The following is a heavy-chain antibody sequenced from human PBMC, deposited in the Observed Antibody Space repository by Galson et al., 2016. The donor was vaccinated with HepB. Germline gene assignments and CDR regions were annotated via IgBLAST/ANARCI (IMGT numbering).Heavy chain of an antibody. J-gene: IGHJ5*02. CDR1: GYTFTSYG. Sequence: SVKVSCKASGYTFTSYGISWVRQAPGQGFEWMGWISAYSGNTNYAQKLQGRVTLTTDTSTSTAYMELRSLRSDDTAVYYCARGAGRGRKPYNWFDPWGQGTLVTVSS. CDR3: ARGAGRGRKPYNWFDP. V-gene: IGHV1-18*01. CDR2: ISAYSGNT. D-gene: IGHD3-16*01.